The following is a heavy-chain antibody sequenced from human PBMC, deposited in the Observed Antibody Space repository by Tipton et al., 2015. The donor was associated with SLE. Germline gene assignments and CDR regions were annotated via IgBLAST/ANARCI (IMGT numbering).Heavy chain of an antibody. D-gene: IGHD6-13*01. V-gene: IGHV4-59*02. CDR1: GSSVSGYY. CDR2: IYDSGSS. Sequence: TLSLTCTVSGSSVSGYYWSWIRQPPGKGLEWIGNIYDSGSSNYNPSLKSRVTISVDASKNQFSLRLTSLTAADTAVYYCARVVYSFSDAFDIWGQGTLVTVSS. CDR3: ARVVYSFSDAFDI. J-gene: IGHJ3*02.